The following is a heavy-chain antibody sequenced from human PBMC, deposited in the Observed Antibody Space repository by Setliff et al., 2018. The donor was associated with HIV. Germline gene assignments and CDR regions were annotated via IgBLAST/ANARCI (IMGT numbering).Heavy chain of an antibody. J-gene: IGHJ4*02. CDR3: ARAVAGSPYFFDY. CDR1: GGSISSGSYY. Sequence: SETLSLTCTVSGGSISSGSYYWSWIRQPAGKGLEWIGHIYRSGNTYYNPSLKSRVTISVDTSKNQFSLRLTSMTAADTAVYYCARAVAGSPYFFDYWGQGTLVTVSS. V-gene: IGHV4-61*09. D-gene: IGHD6-19*01. CDR2: IYRSGNT.